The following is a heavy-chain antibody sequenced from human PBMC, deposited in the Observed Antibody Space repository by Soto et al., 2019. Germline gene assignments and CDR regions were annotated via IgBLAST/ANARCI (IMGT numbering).Heavy chain of an antibody. CDR1: GYTFTSYA. D-gene: IGHD3-3*01. CDR2: INAGNGNT. Sequence: ASVKVSCKASGYTFTSYAMHWVRQAPGQRLEWMGWINAGNGNTKYSQKFQGRVTITRDTSASTAYMELSSLRSEDTAVYYCARERHYDFWSGYPYGMDVWGQGTTVTVSS. V-gene: IGHV1-3*01. J-gene: IGHJ6*02. CDR3: ARERHYDFWSGYPYGMDV.